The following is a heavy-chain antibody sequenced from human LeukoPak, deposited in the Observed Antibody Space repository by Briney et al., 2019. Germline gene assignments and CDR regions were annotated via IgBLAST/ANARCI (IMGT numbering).Heavy chain of an antibody. D-gene: IGHD3-16*01. V-gene: IGHV1-18*01. CDR2: ISAYNGNT. CDR1: GYTFTSYG. CDR3: ARGAAVMITFGGVIQTDFDY. J-gene: IGHJ4*02. Sequence: VASVKVSCKASGYTFTSYGISWVRQAPGQGLEWMGWISAYNGNTNYAQKLQGRVTMTTDTSTTTAYMELRSLRSDDTAVYYCARGAAVMITFGGVIQTDFDYWGQGTLVTVSS.